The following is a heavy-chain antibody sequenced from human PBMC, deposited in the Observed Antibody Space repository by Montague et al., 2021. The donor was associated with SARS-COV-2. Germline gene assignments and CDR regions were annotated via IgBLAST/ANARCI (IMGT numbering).Heavy chain of an antibody. Sequence: SLRLSCAASGFALNSYWMTWVRQAPGKGLEWVANINRDGSVKHFVDSVEGRFTISRDNAKNSLYLLMNSLRLEDTAVYYCARDTTYNTGIYYDAFDVWGQGTMFTVSS. J-gene: IGHJ3*01. V-gene: IGHV3-7*03. CDR3: ARDTTYNTGIYYDAFDV. CDR1: GFALNSYW. CDR2: INRDGSVK. D-gene: IGHD1-26*01.